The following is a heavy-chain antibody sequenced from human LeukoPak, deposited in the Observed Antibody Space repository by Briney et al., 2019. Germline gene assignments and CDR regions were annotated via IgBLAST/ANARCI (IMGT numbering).Heavy chain of an antibody. CDR1: GYTFTAYY. D-gene: IGHD1-26*01. V-gene: IGHV1-2*02. Sequence: GASVKVSCKASGYTFTAYYMHWVRQAPGQGLEWMGWINPNSGGTNYAQKFQGRVTMTRDTSISTAYMELSRLRSDDTAVYYCARDVGRLVIVGATGHFDYWGQGTLVIVSS. CDR2: INPNSGGT. CDR3: ARDVGRLVIVGATGHFDY. J-gene: IGHJ4*02.